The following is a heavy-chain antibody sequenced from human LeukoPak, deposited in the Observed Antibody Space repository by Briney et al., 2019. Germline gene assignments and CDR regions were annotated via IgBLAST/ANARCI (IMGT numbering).Heavy chain of an antibody. V-gene: IGHV1-8*01. CDR1: GYTFTDHD. J-gene: IGHJ4*02. CDR3: TRGSTSGSYRAD. Sequence: ASVKVSCKASGYTFTDHDINWVRQASGQGLEWMGWMNPNTGNTGYAQKFQGRVTMTRDTSISTAYMELNFLTSDDTAVYYCTRGSTSGSYRADWGQGTLVTVSS. CDR2: MNPNTGNT. D-gene: IGHD3-10*01.